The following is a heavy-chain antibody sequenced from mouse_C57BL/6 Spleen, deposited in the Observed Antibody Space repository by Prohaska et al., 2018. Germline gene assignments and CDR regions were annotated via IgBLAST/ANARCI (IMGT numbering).Heavy chain of an antibody. Sequence: QVQLQQPGAELVKPGASVKLSCKASGYTFTSYWMQWVKQRPGQGLEWIGEIDPYDSYTNYNQKFKGKATLTVDTSSSTAYMQLSSLTSEDSAVYYCARGLTYGSSRFAYWGQGTTLTVS. CDR3: ARGLTYGSSRFAY. D-gene: IGHD1-1*01. CDR1: GYTFTSYW. CDR2: IDPYDSYT. V-gene: IGHV1-50*01. J-gene: IGHJ2*01.